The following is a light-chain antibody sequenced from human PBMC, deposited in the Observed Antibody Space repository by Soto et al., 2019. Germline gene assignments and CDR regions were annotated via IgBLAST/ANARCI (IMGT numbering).Light chain of an antibody. V-gene: IGKV3-15*01. CDR2: RTS. CDR1: QSISSN. CDR3: QQYNNWPPIT. J-gene: IGKJ5*01. Sequence: EIVMTQSPATLSVSPGERATLSCRASQSISSNLALYQQKPGQAPRLLMFRTSSRATGFPARFSGSGSGTEFNLTIGSLQSEDFAVYYCQQYNNWPPITFGQGTRLEIK.